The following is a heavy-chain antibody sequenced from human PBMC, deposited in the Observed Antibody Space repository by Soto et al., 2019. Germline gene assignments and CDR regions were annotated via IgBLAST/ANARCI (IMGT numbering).Heavy chain of an antibody. J-gene: IGHJ4*02. D-gene: IGHD5-18*01. Sequence: SETLSLTCTVSGGSLTNYYWTWIRQPPGKRLEWIGYIYYTGITHYNPSLKNRVTITVDTSRNQFSLKLSSVTAADTAVYYCARHSEDTAMAIDYWGQGTLVTVSS. CDR3: ARHSEDTAMAIDY. CDR1: GGSLTNYY. CDR2: IYYTGIT. V-gene: IGHV4-59*08.